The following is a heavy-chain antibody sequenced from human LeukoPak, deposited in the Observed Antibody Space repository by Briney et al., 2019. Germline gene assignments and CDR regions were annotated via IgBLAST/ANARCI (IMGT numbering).Heavy chain of an antibody. Sequence: ASVKVSCKASGYTFTGYYMHWLRQAPGQGLEWLGWINPNSGGTNYAEKFQGRVTMTSDTSISTAYMELTRLRSDDTAVYYCARGRIGYYLDYWGQGTLVPVSS. J-gene: IGHJ4*02. CDR2: INPNSGGT. CDR3: ARGRIGYYLDY. CDR1: GYTFTGYY. V-gene: IGHV1-2*02. D-gene: IGHD3-22*01.